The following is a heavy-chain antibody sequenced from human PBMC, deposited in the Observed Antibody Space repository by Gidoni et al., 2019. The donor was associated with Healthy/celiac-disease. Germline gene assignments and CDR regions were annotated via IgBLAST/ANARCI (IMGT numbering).Heavy chain of an antibody. Sequence: EVQLVESGGGLAKPGGSLRLSCTASGFTLSSYSMNWVRQAPGKGLEWVSSISRSSRYIYYADSVKGRFTISRDNAKNSLYLQMNSLRAEDTAVYYCARDLSDYYGSGKTFDYWGQGTLVTVSS. V-gene: IGHV3-21*01. CDR1: GFTLSSYS. D-gene: IGHD3-10*01. CDR3: ARDLSDYYGSGKTFDY. CDR2: ISRSSRYI. J-gene: IGHJ4*02.